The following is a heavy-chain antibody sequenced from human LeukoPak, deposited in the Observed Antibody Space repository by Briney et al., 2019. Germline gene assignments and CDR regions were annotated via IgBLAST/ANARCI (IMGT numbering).Heavy chain of an antibody. CDR1: GYTFTNYA. D-gene: IGHD3-22*01. V-gene: IGHV1-3*01. CDR2: INAGNGNT. Sequence: RASVKVSCKASGYTFTNYAMYWVRQAPGQRLEWMGWINAGNGNTKYSQKLQGRVTITSDTSANTVYMELSSLRSEDTAVYYCARGDFYYDSSDPWGQGTLVTVSS. CDR3: ARGDFYYDSSDP. J-gene: IGHJ5*02.